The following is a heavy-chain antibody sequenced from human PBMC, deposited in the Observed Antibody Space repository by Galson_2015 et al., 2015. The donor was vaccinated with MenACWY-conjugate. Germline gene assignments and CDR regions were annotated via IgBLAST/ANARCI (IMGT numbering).Heavy chain of an antibody. CDR2: IIPILGIA. D-gene: IGHD3-22*01. Sequence: SVKVSCKASGYNFITYIITWVRQSPGQGLEWMGRIIPILGIANYAQKFQGRVTITADKSTSTAYMELSSLRSEDTAVYYCARDRMYYYDSSAYSAVDYRGQGALVTVTS. J-gene: IGHJ4*02. V-gene: IGHV1-69*04. CDR3: ARDRMYYYDSSAYSAVDY. CDR1: GYNFITYI.